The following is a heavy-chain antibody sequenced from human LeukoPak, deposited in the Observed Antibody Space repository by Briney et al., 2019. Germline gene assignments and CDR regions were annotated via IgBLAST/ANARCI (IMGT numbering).Heavy chain of an antibody. CDR2: IYSSGST. CDR3: ARVTSNYYYYYMDV. J-gene: IGHJ6*03. CDR1: GGSISNYY. V-gene: IGHV4-59*01. Sequence: SETLSLTCTVSGGSISNYYWSWIRQPPGKGLEWIGYIYSSGSTNYNPSLKSRVTISVDTSKNQFSLKLNSVTAADTAVYYCARVTSNYYYYYMDVWGKGTTVTISS.